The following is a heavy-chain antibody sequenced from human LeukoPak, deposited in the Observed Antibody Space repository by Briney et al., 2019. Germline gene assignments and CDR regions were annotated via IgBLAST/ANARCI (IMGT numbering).Heavy chain of an antibody. V-gene: IGHV4-39*01. CDR1: GGSIISTNNY. Sequence: SETLSLTCTVSGGSIISTNNYWGWIRQAPGKGLEWIGTISHSGTTYYNPSLKSRVSMSIDTSKNQFSLNLSSVTAADTAVYFCARLDNDHNPDYWGQGTLVTVSS. CDR2: ISHSGTT. J-gene: IGHJ4*02. CDR3: ARLDNDHNPDY. D-gene: IGHD1-1*01.